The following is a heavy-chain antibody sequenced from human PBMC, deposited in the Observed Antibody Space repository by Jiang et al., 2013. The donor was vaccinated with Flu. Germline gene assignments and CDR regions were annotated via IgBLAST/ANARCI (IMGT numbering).Heavy chain of an antibody. CDR1: VYTFTSYG. CDR2: IIPILGIA. V-gene: IGHV1-69*04. CDR3: ARASNSMVRGVSPLNY. D-gene: IGHD3-10*01. Sequence: GAEVKKPGASVKVSCKASVYTFTSYGISWVRQAPGQGLEWMGRIIPILGIANYAQKFQGRVTITADKSTSTVYMELSSLRSEDTAVYYCARASNSMVRGVSPLNYWGQGTLVTVSS. J-gene: IGHJ4*02.